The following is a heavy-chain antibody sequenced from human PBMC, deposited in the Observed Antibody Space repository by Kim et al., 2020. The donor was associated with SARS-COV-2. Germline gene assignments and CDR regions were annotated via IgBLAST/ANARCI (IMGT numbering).Heavy chain of an antibody. CDR2: ISSSGSTI. Sequence: GGSLRLSCAASGFTFSSYEMNWVRQAPGKGLEWVSYISSSGSTIYYADSVKGRFTISRDNAKNSLYLQMNSLRAEDTAVYYCARDLSQGWGGAFDIWGQGTMVTVSS. CDR1: GFTFSSYE. CDR3: ARDLSQGWGGAFDI. V-gene: IGHV3-48*03. D-gene: IGHD3-16*01. J-gene: IGHJ3*02.